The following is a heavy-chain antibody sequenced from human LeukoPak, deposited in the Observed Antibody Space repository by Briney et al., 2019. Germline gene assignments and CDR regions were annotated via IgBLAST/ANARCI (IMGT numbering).Heavy chain of an antibody. V-gene: IGHV1-2*02. D-gene: IGHD6-19*01. CDR1: GYTFTGYY. CDR3: ARVVIAVAAPDY. Sequence: ASVKVSCKASGYTFTGYYMHWVRQAPGQGLEWMGWINPNSGGTNYAQKFQGRVTMTRDTSISTAYMELSRLRSDDTAVYYCARVVIAVAAPDYWGQGTLVTVSS. J-gene: IGHJ4*02. CDR2: INPNSGGT.